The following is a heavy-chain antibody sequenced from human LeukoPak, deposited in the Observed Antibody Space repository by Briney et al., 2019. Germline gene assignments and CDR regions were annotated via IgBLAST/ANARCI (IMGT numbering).Heavy chain of an antibody. Sequence: SETLSLTCAVYGGSFSGYYWSWIRQPPGKGLEWIGEINHSGSTNYNPSLKSRVTISVDTSKNQFSLRVRSVTAADTAVYYCARLWLRWGIDYWGRGTLVTVSS. CDR2: INHSGST. J-gene: IGHJ4*02. D-gene: IGHD6-19*01. V-gene: IGHV4-34*01. CDR1: GGSFSGYY. CDR3: ARLWLRWGIDY.